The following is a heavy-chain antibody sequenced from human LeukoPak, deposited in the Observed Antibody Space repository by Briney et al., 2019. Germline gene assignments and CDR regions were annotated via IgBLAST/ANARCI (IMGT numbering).Heavy chain of an antibody. CDR3: AKVRHGYNLRPDAFDI. D-gene: IGHD5-24*01. CDR1: GFTFSSYS. J-gene: IGHJ3*02. Sequence: GGSLRLSCAASGFTFSSYSMNWVRQAPGKGLEWVSYISSSSSTIYYADSVKGRFTISRDNSKNTLYLQMNSLRAEDTAVYYCAKVRHGYNLRPDAFDIWGQGTMVTVSS. CDR2: ISSSSSTI. V-gene: IGHV3-48*01.